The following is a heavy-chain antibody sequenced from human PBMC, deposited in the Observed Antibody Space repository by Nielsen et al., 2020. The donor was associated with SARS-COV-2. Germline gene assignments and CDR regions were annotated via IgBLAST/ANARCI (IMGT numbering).Heavy chain of an antibody. CDR1: GFTFSSYG. D-gene: IGHD3-3*01. V-gene: IGHV3-33*01. CDR3: ASAPPDYDFVSGGPIDP. J-gene: IGHJ5*02. Sequence: GGSLRLSCAASGFTFSSYGMHWVRQAPGKGLEWVAVIWYDGSNKYYADSVKGRFTISRDNSKNTLYLQMNSLRAEDTAVYYCASAPPDYDFVSGGPIDPWGQGTLVTVSS. CDR2: IWYDGSNK.